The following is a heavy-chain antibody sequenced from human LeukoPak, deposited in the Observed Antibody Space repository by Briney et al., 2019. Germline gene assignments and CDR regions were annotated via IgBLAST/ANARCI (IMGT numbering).Heavy chain of an antibody. V-gene: IGHV4-59*12. CDR3: SRSQFYGSGSYQGRWFDP. CDR1: GGSISSYY. J-gene: IGHJ5*02. Sequence: SETLSLTCIVSGGSISSYYWSWIRQPPGKGLEWIGYIYHSGSTNYKPSLKSRVTISVDTSKNQFSLKLTSVTAADTAVYYWSRSQFYGSGSYQGRWFDPWGQGTLVTVSS. CDR2: IYHSGST. D-gene: IGHD3-10*01.